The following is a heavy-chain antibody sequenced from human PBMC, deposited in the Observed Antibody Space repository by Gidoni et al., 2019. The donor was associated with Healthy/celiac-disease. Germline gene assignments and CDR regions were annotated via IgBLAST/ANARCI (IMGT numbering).Heavy chain of an antibody. J-gene: IGHJ6*02. CDR1: GGTFSSSA. CDR2: IIPIFGTA. Sequence: QVQLVQSGAEVKKPGSSVKVSCKASGGTFSSSAISWVRQAPGQGLEWMGGIIPIFGTANYAQKFQGRVTITADESTSTAYMELSSLRSEDTAVYYCARVDVAVPAPLSHYYGMDVWGQGTTVTVSS. D-gene: IGHD2-2*01. CDR3: ARVDVAVPAPLSHYYGMDV. V-gene: IGHV1-69*01.